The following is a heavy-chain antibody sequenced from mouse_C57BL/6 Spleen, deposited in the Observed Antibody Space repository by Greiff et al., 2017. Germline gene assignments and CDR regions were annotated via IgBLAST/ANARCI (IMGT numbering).Heavy chain of an antibody. CDR3: AGPTGGYAMDY. CDR2: IYPGDGDT. CDR1: GYAFSSYW. J-gene: IGHJ4*01. V-gene: IGHV1-80*01. D-gene: IGHD1-1*01. Sequence: QVQLQQSGAELVKPGASVKISCKASGYAFSSYWMNWVKQRPGKGLEWSGQIYPGDGDTNYNGKFKGKATLTADKSSSTAYMQLSILTSEDSAVYFCAGPTGGYAMDYWGQGTSVTVSS.